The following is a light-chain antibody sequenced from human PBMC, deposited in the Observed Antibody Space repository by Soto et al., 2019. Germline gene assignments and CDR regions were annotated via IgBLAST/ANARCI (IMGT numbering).Light chain of an antibody. CDR1: GAGYD. CDR3: QSYDSSLSGWV. CDR2: GNN. Sequence: QPVLTQPRSVSGAPGQRVTISCIGAGYDVHWYQQLPGTAPKVLIYGNNNRPSGVPDRFSGSKSGTSASLAITGLQAEDEAVYYCQSYDSSLSGWVFGGGTQLTVL. J-gene: IGLJ3*02. V-gene: IGLV1-40*01.